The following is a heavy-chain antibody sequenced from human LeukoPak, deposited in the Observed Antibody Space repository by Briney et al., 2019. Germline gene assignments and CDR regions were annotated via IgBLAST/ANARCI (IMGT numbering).Heavy chain of an antibody. CDR3: AKGLSGYSGYAIDY. Sequence: GGSLRLSCAASGFTFSSYGMSWVRQAPGKGLEWVSAISGSGGSTYYADSVKGRFTISRDNSKNTLFVQMNSLRAEDTAVYYCAKGLSGYSGYAIDYWGQGTLVTVSS. CDR1: GFTFSSYG. CDR2: ISGSGGST. D-gene: IGHD5-12*01. J-gene: IGHJ4*02. V-gene: IGHV3-23*01.